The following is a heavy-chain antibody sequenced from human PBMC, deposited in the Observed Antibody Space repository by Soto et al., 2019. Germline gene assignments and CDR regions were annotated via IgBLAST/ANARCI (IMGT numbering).Heavy chain of an antibody. CDR2: INAGDGNT. CDR1: GYSFTSHP. V-gene: IGHV1-3*01. J-gene: IGHJ4*02. CDR3: AKTFYYDSSGYYPSHIAPPYYFDY. D-gene: IGHD3-22*01. Sequence: ASVKVSCKASGYSFTSHPIHWVLQAPGQRLEWMGWINAGDGNTKYSQKFQGRVTITRDTSASTAYMELSSLRSEDTAVYYCAKTFYYDSSGYYPSHIAPPYYFDYWGQGTLVTVSS.